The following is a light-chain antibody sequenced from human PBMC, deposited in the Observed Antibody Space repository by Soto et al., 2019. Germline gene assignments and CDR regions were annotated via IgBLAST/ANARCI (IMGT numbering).Light chain of an antibody. CDR1: QDIGTW. CDR2: GAS. Sequence: DIQMTQSPSSVSASVGDRVTITCRASQDIGTWLAWYQQKPGKAPNYLIFGASSLRSGAPSRFSGSGSGTDFTLTITNLQPEDFATYYCQQANHFPLTCGGGTKVEIK. CDR3: QQANHFPLT. V-gene: IGKV1-12*01. J-gene: IGKJ4*01.